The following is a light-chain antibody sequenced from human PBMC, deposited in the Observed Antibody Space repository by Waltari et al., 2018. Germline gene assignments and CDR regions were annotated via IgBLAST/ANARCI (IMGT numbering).Light chain of an antibody. CDR2: FGS. J-gene: IGKJ1*01. Sequence: DIVVTQSPLSLPVTPGEPASISCRSSQSLLDTNGYNLLDWYLQKSGQSPQLLIYFGSNRASGVPDRFSGSGSGRDFTLKISRVEAEDVGVYYCMQALQTPWTFGQGTKVEIK. CDR1: QSLLDTNGYNL. V-gene: IGKV2-28*01. CDR3: MQALQTPWT.